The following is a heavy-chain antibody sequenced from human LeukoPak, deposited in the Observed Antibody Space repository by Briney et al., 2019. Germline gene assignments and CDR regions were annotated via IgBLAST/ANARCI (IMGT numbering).Heavy chain of an antibody. CDR1: GFTFSSYA. J-gene: IGHJ4*02. V-gene: IGHV3-30-3*01. Sequence: PGGSLRLSCAASGFTFSSYAMHRVRQAPGKGLEWVAVISYDGSNKYYADSVKGRFTISRDNSKNTLYLQMNSLRAEDTAVYYCASDPTYYYDSSGYYYVDYWGQGTLVTVSS. CDR3: ASDPTYYYDSSGYYYVDY. CDR2: ISYDGSNK. D-gene: IGHD3-22*01.